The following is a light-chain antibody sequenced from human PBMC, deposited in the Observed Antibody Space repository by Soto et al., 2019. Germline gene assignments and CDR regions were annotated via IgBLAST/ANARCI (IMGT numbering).Light chain of an antibody. J-gene: IGKJ4*01. V-gene: IGKV3-15*01. CDR3: QQYNNWPPLT. Sequence: EIVMTQSPATLSVSPGERATLSCRASQSVSSNLAWYQQKPGQAHRLLIYGASTRATGIPARFSGSGSGTEVTLTNSSLQSEDFAGYYCQQYNNWPPLTFGGGTKVEIK. CDR1: QSVSSN. CDR2: GAS.